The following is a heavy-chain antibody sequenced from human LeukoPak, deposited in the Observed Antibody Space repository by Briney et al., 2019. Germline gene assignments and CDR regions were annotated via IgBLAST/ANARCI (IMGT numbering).Heavy chain of an antibody. CDR1: GFTFSDYY. Sequence: GGSLRLSCAASGFTFSDYYMTWIRQAPGKGLEWVSYISGVASDIYYGDSVKGRFTISRDNAKNSIYLQMNSLRAEDTAVYYCARGGALGMDVWGQGTTVTVSS. D-gene: IGHD1-26*01. J-gene: IGHJ6*02. V-gene: IGHV3-11*01. CDR3: ARGGALGMDV. CDR2: ISGVASDI.